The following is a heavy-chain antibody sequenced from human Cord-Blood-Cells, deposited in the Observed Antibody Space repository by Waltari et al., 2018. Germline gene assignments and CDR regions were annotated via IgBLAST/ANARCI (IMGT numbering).Heavy chain of an antibody. Sequence: QVQLQQWGAGLLKPSETLSLTCAVYGGSFSGYYWSWIRQPPGKGLEWIGESNHSGSTNYNPSLKSRVTISVDTSKNQFSLKLSSVTAADTAVYYCARGEPASGSYYFDYWGQGTLVTVSS. CDR1: GGSFSGYY. D-gene: IGHD1-26*01. V-gene: IGHV4-34*01. CDR2: SNHSGST. CDR3: ARGEPASGSYYFDY. J-gene: IGHJ4*02.